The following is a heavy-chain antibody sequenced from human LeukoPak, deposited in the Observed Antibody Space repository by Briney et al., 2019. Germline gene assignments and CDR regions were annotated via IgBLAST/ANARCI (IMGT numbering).Heavy chain of an antibody. V-gene: IGHV4-59*01. CDR2: IYYSGST. CDR1: GGSISSYY. D-gene: IGHD4-23*01. Sequence: SETLSLTCTVSGGSISSYYWSWIRQPPGKGLEWIGYIYYSGSTNYNPSLKSRVTISGETSKNQFSLTLSSVTAADTAVYYCARSRGRYGGNSFYFDLWGRGTLVTASS. CDR3: ARSRGRYGGNSFYFDL. J-gene: IGHJ2*01.